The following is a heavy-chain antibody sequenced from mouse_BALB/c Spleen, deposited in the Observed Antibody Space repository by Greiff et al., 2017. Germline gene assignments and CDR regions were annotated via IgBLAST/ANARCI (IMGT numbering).Heavy chain of an antibody. CDR1: GYSFTGYN. CDR3: CTPYDGYYWFAY. J-gene: IGHJ3*01. D-gene: IGHD2-3*01. V-gene: IGHV1-39*01. CDR2: IDPYYGGT. Sequence: VQLKQSGPELEKPGASVKISCKASGYSFTGYNMNWVKQSNGKSLEWIGNIDPYYGGTSYNQKFKGKATLTVDKSSSTAYMQLKSLTSEDSAVYYCCTPYDGYYWFAYWGQGTLVTVSA.